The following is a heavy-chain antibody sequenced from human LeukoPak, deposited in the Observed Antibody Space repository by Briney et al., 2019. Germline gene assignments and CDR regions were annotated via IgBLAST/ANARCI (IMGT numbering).Heavy chain of an antibody. CDR3: TRVITIGQPPYYYYMDL. V-gene: IGHV1-69*13. J-gene: IGHJ6*03. Sequence: SVKVSCKASGGTFTKSAFSWVRQAPGQGLERMGGFIPLLGTANYAQEFQGRVTITADESTSTAYMQLSSLRSEDTAMYFCTRVITIGQPPYYYYMDLWGKGTTVTVSS. CDR1: GGTFTKSA. D-gene: IGHD3-10*01. CDR2: FIPLLGTA.